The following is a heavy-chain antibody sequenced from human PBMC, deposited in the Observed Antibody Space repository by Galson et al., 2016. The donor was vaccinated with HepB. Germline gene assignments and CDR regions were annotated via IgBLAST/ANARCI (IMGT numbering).Heavy chain of an antibody. Sequence: SVKVSCKASGGTFSNFAISWVRQAPGQGLEWLGGIIPIFGTANYAQKFHGRVTITADASTTTAYMELSSLTSEDTAVYYCARDGRGRVVLEDYYYCYMDVWGKGTTVTVSS. J-gene: IGHJ6*03. CDR2: IIPIFGTA. D-gene: IGHD1-26*01. CDR3: ARDGRGRVVLEDYYYCYMDV. CDR1: GGTFSNFA. V-gene: IGHV1-69*13.